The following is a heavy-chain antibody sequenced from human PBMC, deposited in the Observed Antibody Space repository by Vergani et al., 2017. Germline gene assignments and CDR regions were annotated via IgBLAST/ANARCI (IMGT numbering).Heavy chain of an antibody. CDR3: ARRTTPYSNCWFDP. Sequence: QVQLVQSGAEVKKPGSSVKVSCKASGGTFSSYTISWVRQAPGQGLEWMGRIIPILGIANYAQKLQGRVTMTTDTSTSTAYMELRSLRSDDTAVYYCARRTTPYSNCWFDPWGQGTLVTVSS. CDR2: IIPILGIA. CDR1: GGTFSSYT. V-gene: IGHV1-69*02. D-gene: IGHD4-11*01. J-gene: IGHJ5*02.